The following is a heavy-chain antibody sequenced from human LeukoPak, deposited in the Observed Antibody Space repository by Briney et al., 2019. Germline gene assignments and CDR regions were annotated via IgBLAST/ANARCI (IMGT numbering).Heavy chain of an antibody. V-gene: IGHV3-21*05. J-gene: IGHJ4*02. D-gene: IGHD6-13*01. CDR2: ISSSSSYT. CDR1: GFTFSSYA. Sequence: GGSLRLSCAASGFTFSSYAMNWVRQAPGKGLEWISYISSSSSYTDYADSVKGRFTISRDNAQNALFLQMNSLRVEDTAVYYCAAGTAADYWGQGTLVTVSS. CDR3: AAGTAADY.